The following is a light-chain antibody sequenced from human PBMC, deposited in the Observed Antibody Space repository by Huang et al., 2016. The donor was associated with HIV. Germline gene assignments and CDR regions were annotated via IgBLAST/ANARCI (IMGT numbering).Light chain of an antibody. CDR3: QQYYNTPYT. CDR1: QSVLYFANNKNY. Sequence: DIVMTQSPDSLAVSLGERATINCKSSQSVLYFANNKNYLAWYQQKPGQPPKWLIYCASTREFGVPDRFSCSGSGTDFTLTISGLQAEDVAVYYCQQYYNTPYTFGQGTKLEIK. J-gene: IGKJ2*01. V-gene: IGKV4-1*01. CDR2: CAS.